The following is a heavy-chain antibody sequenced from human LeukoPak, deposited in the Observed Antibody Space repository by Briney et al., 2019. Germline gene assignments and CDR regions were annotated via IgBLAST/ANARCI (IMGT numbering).Heavy chain of an antibody. D-gene: IGHD3-10*01. CDR1: GGTFSSYA. Sequence: GASVKVSCKASGGTFSSYAISWVRQAPGQGLEWMGWISAYNANTNYAQKFQGRVTMTTDISTRTAYMELRGLGSDDTAVFYCARSAPMAPFDYWGQGTLVTVSS. V-gene: IGHV1-18*01. CDR3: ARSAPMAPFDY. J-gene: IGHJ4*02. CDR2: ISAYNANT.